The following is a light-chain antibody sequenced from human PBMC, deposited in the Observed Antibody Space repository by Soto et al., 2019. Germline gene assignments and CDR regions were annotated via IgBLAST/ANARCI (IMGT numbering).Light chain of an antibody. CDR3: QQYKSYSPYT. CDR1: QSISTW. V-gene: IGKV1-5*03. Sequence: DIQMTQSPSTLSASVGDRVTITCRASQSISTWLAWYQQKPGKAPNLLIYKASSLQSGVPSRFSGSGSGTEFTLTISSLQPDDVATYYCQQYKSYSPYTFGQGTKLEIK. CDR2: KAS. J-gene: IGKJ2*01.